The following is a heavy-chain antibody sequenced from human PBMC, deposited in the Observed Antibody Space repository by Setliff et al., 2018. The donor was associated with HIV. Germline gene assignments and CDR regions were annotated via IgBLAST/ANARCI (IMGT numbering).Heavy chain of an antibody. D-gene: IGHD2-8*01. J-gene: IGHJ6*03. CDR2: IYYSGST. V-gene: IGHV4-59*12. CDR1: GGSMSSYY. CDR3: VRDAEGVAAGAIYFYMDV. Sequence: ASETLSLTCTVSGGSMSSYYWSWIRQPPGKGLEWVGYIYYSGSTNYNPSLKSRVTISVDTSKNQFSLKMNSATAADTALYHCVRDAEGVAAGAIYFYMDVWGKGTTVTVSS.